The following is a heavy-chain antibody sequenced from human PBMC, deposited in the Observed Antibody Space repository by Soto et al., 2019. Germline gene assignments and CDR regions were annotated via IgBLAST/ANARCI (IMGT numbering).Heavy chain of an antibody. CDR3: ARGGIVVVPAAMGAFDI. CDR2: TYHSGST. D-gene: IGHD2-2*01. CDR1: GGSISSGGYS. V-gene: IGHV4-30-2*01. J-gene: IGHJ3*02. Sequence: TLSLTCAVSGGSISSGGYSWSWIRRPPGKGLEWIGYTYHSGSTYYNPSLKSRVTISVDRSKNQFSLKLSSVTAADTAVYYCARGGIVVVPAAMGAFDIWGQGTMVTVS.